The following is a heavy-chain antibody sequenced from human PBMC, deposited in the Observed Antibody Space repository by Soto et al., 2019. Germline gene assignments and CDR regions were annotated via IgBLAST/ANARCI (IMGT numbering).Heavy chain of an antibody. CDR1: GGSFSGYY. D-gene: IGHD6-13*01. CDR3: ARDFIAATFDY. CDR2: INHSGST. J-gene: IGHJ4*02. Sequence: SETLSLTCAVYGGSFSGYYWSWIRQPPGKGLEWIGEINHSGSTNYNPSRKSRVTISVDTSKNQFSLKLSSVTAADTAVYYCARDFIAATFDYWGQGTLVTVSS. V-gene: IGHV4-34*01.